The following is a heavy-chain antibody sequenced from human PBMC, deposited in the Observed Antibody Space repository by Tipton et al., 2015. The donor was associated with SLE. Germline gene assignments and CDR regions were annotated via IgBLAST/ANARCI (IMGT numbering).Heavy chain of an antibody. J-gene: IGHJ4*02. CDR2: IYYSGST. Sequence: TLSLTCTVSGDSISSYYWSWIRQPPGKGLEWIGYIYYSGSTNYNPSLKSPVTISVDTSKNQFSLKLSSVTAADTAVYYCARVIFSSSWPYFDHWGRGTLVTVSS. D-gene: IGHD6-13*01. V-gene: IGHV4-59*08. CDR1: GDSISSYY. CDR3: ARVIFSSSWPYFDH.